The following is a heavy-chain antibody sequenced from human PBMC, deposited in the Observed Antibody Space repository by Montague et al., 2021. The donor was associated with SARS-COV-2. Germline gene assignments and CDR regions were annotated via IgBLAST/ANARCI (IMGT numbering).Heavy chain of an antibody. CDR3: ARDRERYDASDYSGVYYSYGMDV. CDR2: IYTSGSA. CDR1: GGSISSGSYY. D-gene: IGHD3-22*01. V-gene: IGHV4-61*02. Sequence: TLSLTCTVSGGSISSGSYYWTWIRQPAGKGLEWIGRIYTSGSANHNASLKSRVTISLDTSKNQFSLKLSSVTAADTAVYYCARDRERYDASDYSGVYYSYGMDVWGQGTTVTVSS. J-gene: IGHJ6*02.